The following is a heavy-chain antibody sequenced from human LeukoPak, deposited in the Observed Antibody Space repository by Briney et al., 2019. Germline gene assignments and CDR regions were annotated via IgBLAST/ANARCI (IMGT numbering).Heavy chain of an antibody. V-gene: IGHV1-8*01. J-gene: IGHJ6*02. CDR3: ASSIAAAQTGHYYGMDV. CDR2: MNPNTGNT. Sequence: ASVKVSCKASGYTFNSYDINWVRQATGQGLEWMGWMNPNTGNTGYGERFQGRVTMTRDNSISTAYMELNSLTSEDTAVYYCASSIAAAQTGHYYGMDVWGQGTTVTVSS. D-gene: IGHD6-25*01. CDR1: GYTFNSYD.